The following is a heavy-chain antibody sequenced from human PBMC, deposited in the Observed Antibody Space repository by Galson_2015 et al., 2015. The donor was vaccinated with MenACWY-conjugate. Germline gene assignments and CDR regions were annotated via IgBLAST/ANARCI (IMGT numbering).Heavy chain of an antibody. CDR1: GFTFSSYA. D-gene: IGHD6-13*01. CDR3: AKRGKYSSSVDYYYFDF. Sequence: SLRLSCAASGFTFSSYAMNWVRQAPGKGLEWVSAISGSGGSTYYADSVKGRFTISRDNSKNTLYLQMNSLRADDTAVYYCAKRGKYSSSVDYYYFDFWGQGTLVTVSS. J-gene: IGHJ4*02. CDR2: ISGSGGST. V-gene: IGHV3-23*01.